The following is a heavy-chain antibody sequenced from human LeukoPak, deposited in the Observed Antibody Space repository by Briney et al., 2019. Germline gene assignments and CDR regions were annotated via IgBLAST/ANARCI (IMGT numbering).Heavy chain of an antibody. CDR3: ARGAGECSGGSCYVINWFDP. V-gene: IGHV3-21*01. CDR2: ISSSSSYI. J-gene: IGHJ5*02. D-gene: IGHD2-15*01. CDR1: GFTFSSYS. Sequence: GGSLRLSCAASGFTFSSYSMNWVRQAPGKGLEGVSSISSSSSYIYYADSVKGRFTISRDNAKNSLYLQMNSLRAEDTAVYYCARGAGECSGGSCYVINWFDPWGQGSLVTVSS.